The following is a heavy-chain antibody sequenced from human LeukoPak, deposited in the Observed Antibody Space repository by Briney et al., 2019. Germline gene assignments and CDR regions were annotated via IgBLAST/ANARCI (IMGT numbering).Heavy chain of an antibody. CDR2: IYYSGST. V-gene: IGHV4-31*03. D-gene: IGHD2-8*01. CDR3: ARGVYAMGWFDP. J-gene: IGHJ5*02. Sequence: SETLSLTCTVSGGSISSGGYYWSWIRQHPGKGLEWIGYIYYSGSTYYNPSLKSRVTISVDTSKNQFSLKLSSVTAADTAVYYCARGVYAMGWFDPWGQGTLVTVPS. CDR1: GGSISSGGYY.